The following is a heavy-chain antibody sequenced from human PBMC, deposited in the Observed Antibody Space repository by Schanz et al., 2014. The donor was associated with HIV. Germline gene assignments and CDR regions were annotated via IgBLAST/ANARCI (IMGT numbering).Heavy chain of an antibody. J-gene: IGHJ4*02. CDR3: ARSQKGTSCCSPLDF. V-gene: IGHV3-30*04. D-gene: IGHD2-2*01. CDR2: LYGTYE. CDR1: GLISSKSV. Sequence: QVQLVESGGGVVQPGRSLRLSCAVSGLISSKSVIHWVRQAPGKGLEWVATLYGTYEHFAESVKGRFTVSRDNSKNRVFLQMNSLSTEDAAVYHCARSQKGTSCCSPLDFWGQGTPVTV.